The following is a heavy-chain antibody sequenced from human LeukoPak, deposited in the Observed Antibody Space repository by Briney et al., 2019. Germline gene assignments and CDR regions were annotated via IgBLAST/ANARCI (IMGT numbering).Heavy chain of an antibody. D-gene: IGHD3-22*01. J-gene: IGHJ4*02. CDR2: IYNSGST. Sequence: SETLSLTCSVSGGSISTYYWSWIRQTPGKGLEQIGYIYNSGSTNYNPSLEGRVTMSIDTSKNQFSLKLSSVTAADTAVYYCTRGGYYEPIDSWGQGTLVTVSS. CDR1: GGSISTYY. V-gene: IGHV4-59*01. CDR3: TRGGYYEPIDS.